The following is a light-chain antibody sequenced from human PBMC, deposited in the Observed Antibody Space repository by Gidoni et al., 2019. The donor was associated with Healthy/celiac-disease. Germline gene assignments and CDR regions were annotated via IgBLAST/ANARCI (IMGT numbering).Light chain of an antibody. CDR3: LQHISYPFT. V-gene: IGKV1-17*03. CDR1: QGITNS. Sequence: DIQMTQSPSAMSASVGDRVTITCRASQGITNSVAWFQQKPGEVPKRLIYAASILHTGVPSRFSGSGSGTEFTLTISSLQPEDFATYYCLQHISYPFTFGGGTKVEI. CDR2: AAS. J-gene: IGKJ4*01.